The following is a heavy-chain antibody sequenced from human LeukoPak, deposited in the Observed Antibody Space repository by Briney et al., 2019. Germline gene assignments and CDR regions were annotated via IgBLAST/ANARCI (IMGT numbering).Heavy chain of an antibody. CDR2: VYYTGST. CDR1: GGSISSGDYY. D-gene: IGHD2-2*01. V-gene: IGHV4-30-4*08. J-gene: IGHJ5*02. Sequence: SETLSLTCTVSGGSISSGDYYWSWIRQPPGKGLEWIGCVYYTGSTYCNPSLKSRVTISEDTSKNQFSLKLSSVTAADTAVYYCAREHCSNNSCYHWFDPWGQGTLVTVSS. CDR3: AREHCSNNSCYHWFDP.